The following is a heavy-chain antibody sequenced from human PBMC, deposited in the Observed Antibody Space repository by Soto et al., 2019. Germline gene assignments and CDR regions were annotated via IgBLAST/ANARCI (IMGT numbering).Heavy chain of an antibody. V-gene: IGHV1-18*01. Sequence: QVQLVQSGAEVKKPGASVKVSCKASGYTFTSYGISWVRQAPGQGLEWMGWISAYNGNTNYAQKLLGRVTMTTDTSTSTAYMELRSLRSDDTAVYYCARDRGSGSRYYYYGMDVWGQGTTVTVSS. CDR2: ISAYNGNT. CDR1: GYTFTSYG. CDR3: ARDRGSGSRYYYYGMDV. J-gene: IGHJ6*02. D-gene: IGHD3-10*01.